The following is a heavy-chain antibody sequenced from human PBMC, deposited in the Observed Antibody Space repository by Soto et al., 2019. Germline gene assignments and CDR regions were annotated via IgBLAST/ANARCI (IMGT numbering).Heavy chain of an antibody. V-gene: IGHV1-2*02. CDR1: VYTFTGYY. D-gene: IGHD3-3*01. Sequence: GXSVKLSCRAPVYTFTGYYIHWLRQAPGQGLEWMGWINPNSVGTNYAQKFQGRVTMTRDTSISTAYMELSRLRSDDTAVYYCARARFLEWLPEPWGQGTLVTGSS. CDR2: INPNSVGT. CDR3: ARARFLEWLPEP. J-gene: IGHJ5*02.